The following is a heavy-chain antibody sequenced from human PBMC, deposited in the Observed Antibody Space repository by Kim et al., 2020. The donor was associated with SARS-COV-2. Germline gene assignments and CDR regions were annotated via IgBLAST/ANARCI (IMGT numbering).Heavy chain of an antibody. D-gene: IGHD1-26*01. V-gene: IGHV1-69*01. CDR3: ARDNGVGATGDAFDI. J-gene: IGHJ3*02. Sequence: KFQGRFTISADDSTSTAHMELSSLRSEDTAVYYCARDNGVGATGDAFDIWGQGTMVTVSS.